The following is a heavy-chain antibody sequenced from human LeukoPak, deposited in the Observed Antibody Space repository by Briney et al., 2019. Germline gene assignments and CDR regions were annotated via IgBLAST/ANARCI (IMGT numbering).Heavy chain of an antibody. Sequence: SQTFSLTCAISGDSVSSSRAAWNWIRQSPSRGLEWLGRTYYSSKWNTDFAVSVKSRITFNPDTSKNHLSLQLNSVTPEDTAVYYCARGWLISGGFDYWGQGSLVTVSS. J-gene: IGHJ4*02. CDR2: TYYSSKWNT. D-gene: IGHD5-24*01. CDR1: GDSVSSSRAA. V-gene: IGHV6-1*01. CDR3: ARGWLISGGFDY.